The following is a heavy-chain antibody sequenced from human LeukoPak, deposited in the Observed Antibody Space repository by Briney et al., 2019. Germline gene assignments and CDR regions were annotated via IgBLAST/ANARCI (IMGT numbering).Heavy chain of an antibody. D-gene: IGHD3-22*01. CDR3: ARVAYYDSSGYEFDY. J-gene: IGHJ4*02. Sequence: ASVKVSCKASGYTFTSYYMHWVRQAPGQGLEWMGIINPSGGSTSYAQKFQGRVTITRDTSTSTVYMELSSLRSEDTAVYYCARVAYYDSSGYEFDYWGQGTLVTVSS. CDR1: GYTFTSYY. CDR2: INPSGGST. V-gene: IGHV1-46*01.